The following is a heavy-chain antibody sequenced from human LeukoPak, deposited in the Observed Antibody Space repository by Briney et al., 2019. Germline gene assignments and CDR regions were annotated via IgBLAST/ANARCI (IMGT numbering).Heavy chain of an antibody. CDR2: IFSSGNT. D-gene: IGHD5-24*01. CDR3: ARHRSGWLQSSFDY. J-gene: IGHJ4*02. CDR1: GGSISSTSYY. Sequence: SETLSLTCTVSGGSISSTSYYWGWLRQPPGTGLEWIGSIFSSGNTYDNPSLKSRGTISVDTSNNQFSLKLTSVTAADTAVYYCARHRSGWLQSSFDYWGQGTLVTVSS. V-gene: IGHV4-39*01.